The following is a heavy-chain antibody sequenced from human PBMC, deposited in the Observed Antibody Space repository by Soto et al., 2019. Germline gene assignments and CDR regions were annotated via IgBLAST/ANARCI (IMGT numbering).Heavy chain of an antibody. CDR3: ARDRGVTTGVAWFDA. Sequence: QVQLQESGPGLVEPSGTLSLTCAVSGGSIISSNWWSWVRQPPGKGLEWIGEIYYSGSVNYNPSLQSRVTVSLDKSKNNFSLKLKSVTAADTAVYYCARDRGVTTGVAWFDAWGQGTLVTVSS. CDR2: IYYSGSV. V-gene: IGHV4-4*02. J-gene: IGHJ5*02. CDR1: GGSIISSNW. D-gene: IGHD4-17*01.